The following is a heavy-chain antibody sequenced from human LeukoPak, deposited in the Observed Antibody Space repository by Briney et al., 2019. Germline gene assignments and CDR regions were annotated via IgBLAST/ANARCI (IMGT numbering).Heavy chain of an antibody. D-gene: IGHD5-18*01. J-gene: IGHJ5*02. Sequence: SETLSLTCAVSGGSISRGVYSWCWIRQPPGKGLEWIGYLYHSGSTYYNPSLKSRVTISVDRSKNQFSLKLSSVTAADTAVYYCARESGYSYGSSNWFDPWDQGTLVTVSS. CDR1: GGSISRGVYS. V-gene: IGHV4-30-2*01. CDR2: LYHSGST. CDR3: ARESGYSYGSSNWFDP.